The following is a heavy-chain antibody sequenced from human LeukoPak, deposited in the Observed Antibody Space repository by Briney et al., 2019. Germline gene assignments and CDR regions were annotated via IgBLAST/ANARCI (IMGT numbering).Heavy chain of an antibody. Sequence: GGSLRLSCAASGFTFSSYSMNWVRQAPGKGLEWVSSISSSSSYIYYADSVKGRFTISRDNAKNSLYLQMNSLRAEDTAVYYCGRHIYPWKYADGFDIWGQGTMVTVSS. J-gene: IGHJ3*02. D-gene: IGHD1-7*01. CDR1: GFTFSSYS. CDR2: ISSSSSYI. V-gene: IGHV3-21*01. CDR3: GRHIYPWKYADGFDI.